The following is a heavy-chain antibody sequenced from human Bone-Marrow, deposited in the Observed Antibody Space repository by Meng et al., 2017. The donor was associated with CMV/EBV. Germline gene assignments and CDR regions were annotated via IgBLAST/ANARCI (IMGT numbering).Heavy chain of an antibody. D-gene: IGHD1-1*01. J-gene: IGHJ5*02. CDR3: AGHGNYWDANWFDP. CDR1: SVSSNY. CDR2: IYYSGST. Sequence: SVSSNYMSWVRQPPGNGLEWIGSIYYSGSTYYNPSLKSRITISVDTSKNQFSLKLNSVAAADTAVYYCAGHGNYWDANWFDPWGQGTLVTVSS. V-gene: IGHV4-39*01.